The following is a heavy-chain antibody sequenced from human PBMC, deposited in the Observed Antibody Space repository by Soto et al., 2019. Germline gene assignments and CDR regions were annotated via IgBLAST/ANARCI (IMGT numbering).Heavy chain of an antibody. CDR3: ARVNVMVVAGSTFDY. CDR1: GYCISSGSY. V-gene: IGHV4-38-2*02. Sequence: XEILWRTCTVSGYCISSGSYWSWIRQPPGKGPEWIASIYHGGTTFYNPSLKSRITISVDTSNNQFSLKLTSVTAADTAVYYCARVNVMVVAGSTFDYWGHGTLVTVSS. D-gene: IGHD6-19*01. J-gene: IGHJ4*01. CDR2: IYHGGTT.